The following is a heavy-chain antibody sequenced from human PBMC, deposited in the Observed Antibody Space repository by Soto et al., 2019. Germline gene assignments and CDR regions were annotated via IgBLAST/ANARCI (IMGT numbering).Heavy chain of an antibody. V-gene: IGHV1-18*01. CDR2: ISTYNDNT. D-gene: IGHD3-10*01. Sequence: APEKVSCKASGYPFTSSGITWVRQAPGQGLEWMGWISTYNDNTNYAQTLQGRVTMTTDTSTSTAYTELRSLRSDDAALYYCARFQICMVRGVVRKYYSCLDFWDQVTTGTFS. CDR1: GYPFTSSG. CDR3: ARFQICMVRGVVRKYYSCLDF. J-gene: IGHJ6*02.